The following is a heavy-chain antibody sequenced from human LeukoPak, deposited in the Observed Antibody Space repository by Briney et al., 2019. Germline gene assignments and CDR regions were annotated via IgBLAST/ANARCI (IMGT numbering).Heavy chain of an antibody. D-gene: IGHD5-12*01. V-gene: IGHV3-43*01. J-gene: IGHJ4*02. CDR2: ISWDGGST. CDR1: GFTFDDYS. CDR3: AKDLFPRGYSGSPDY. Sequence: GGSLRPSCAASGFTFDDYSMHWVRQAPGKGLEWVSLISWDGGSTYYADSVKGRFTISRDNSKKSLYLQMNSLRAEDTAFYYCAKDLFPRGYSGSPDYWGQGTLVTVSS.